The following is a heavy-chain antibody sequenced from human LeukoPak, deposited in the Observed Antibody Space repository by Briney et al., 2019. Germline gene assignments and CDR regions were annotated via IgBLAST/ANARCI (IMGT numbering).Heavy chain of an antibody. Sequence: SETLSLTCAVYGGSFSGYYWSWIRQPPGKGLEWIGEINHSGSTNYNPSLKSRVTISVDTSKNQFSLKLSSVTAADTAVYYCARQIASAGTAGFDLWGQGALVTVSS. J-gene: IGHJ4*02. D-gene: IGHD6-13*01. CDR1: GGSFSGYY. CDR2: INHSGST. V-gene: IGHV4-34*01. CDR3: ARQIASAGTAGFDL.